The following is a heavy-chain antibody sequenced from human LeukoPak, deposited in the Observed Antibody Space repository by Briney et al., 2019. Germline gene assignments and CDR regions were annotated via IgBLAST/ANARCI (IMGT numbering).Heavy chain of an antibody. D-gene: IGHD6-13*01. V-gene: IGHV4-4*02. CDR1: GGSISSSNW. J-gene: IGHJ5*02. CDR3: ARDLWVPGGTNWFDP. Sequence: PSETLSLTCAVSGGSISSSNWWSWVRQPPGKGLEWIGEIYHSGSTNYNPSLKSRVTISVDKSKNQFSLKLSSVTAADTAVYYCARDLWVPGGTNWFDPWGQGTLVTVSS. CDR2: IYHSGST.